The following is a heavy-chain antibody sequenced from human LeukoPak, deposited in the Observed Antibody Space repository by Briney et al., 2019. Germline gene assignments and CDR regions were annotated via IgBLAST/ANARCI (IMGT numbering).Heavy chain of an antibody. Sequence: GGSLRLSCAASGFTFSTYSMDWVRQTPGKGLEWISYISHDGSTAYYADSVKGRFTISRDNAKNSLYLQMNSLRAEDTAVYYCARTPGYCSGGNCYRYFQNWGQGTLVTFSS. CDR3: ARTPGYCSGGNCYRYFQN. J-gene: IGHJ1*01. CDR1: GFTFSTYS. D-gene: IGHD2-15*01. CDR2: ISHDGSTA. V-gene: IGHV3-48*01.